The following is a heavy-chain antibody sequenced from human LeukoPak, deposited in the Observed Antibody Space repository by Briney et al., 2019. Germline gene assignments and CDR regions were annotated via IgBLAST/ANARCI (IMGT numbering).Heavy chain of an antibody. CDR1: GYTFTSYG. V-gene: IGHV1-69*13. Sequence: SVKVSCKASGYTFTSYGISWVRQAPGQGLEWMGGIIPIFGTANYAQKFQGRVTITADESTSTAYMELSSLRSEDTAVYYCARVVAATTTHSWFDPWGQGTLVTVSS. J-gene: IGHJ5*02. CDR3: ARVVAATTTHSWFDP. CDR2: IIPIFGTA. D-gene: IGHD2-15*01.